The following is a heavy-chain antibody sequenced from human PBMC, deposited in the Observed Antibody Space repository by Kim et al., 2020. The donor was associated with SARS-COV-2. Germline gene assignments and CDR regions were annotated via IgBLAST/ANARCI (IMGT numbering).Heavy chain of an antibody. J-gene: IGHJ4*02. V-gene: IGHV5-51*01. D-gene: IGHD3-3*01. CDR3: ARNFWSGYYHYYYFDY. Sequence: GESLKISCKGSGYSFTSYWIGWVRQMPGKGLEWMGIIYPGDSESRYSPSFQGQVTISADKSISTAYLQWSSLKASDTAMYYCARNFWSGYYHYYYFDYWGQGTLVTVSS. CDR1: GYSFTSYW. CDR2: IYPGDSES.